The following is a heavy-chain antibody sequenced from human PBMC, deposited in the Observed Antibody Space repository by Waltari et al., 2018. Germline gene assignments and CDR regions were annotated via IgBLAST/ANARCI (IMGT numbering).Heavy chain of an antibody. V-gene: IGHV3-74*01. D-gene: IGHD3-9*01. J-gene: IGHJ4*02. CDR3: ASAYYDILD. Sequence: EVQLEESGGGLVQPGGSLRLPCAASGFTFSSYWMHWVRQAPGKGLVWVSRINSDGSTISYADSVKGRFTISRDNAKNTLYLQMNSLSAEDTAVYYCASAYYDILDWGQGTLVTVSS. CDR1: GFTFSSYW. CDR2: INSDGSTI.